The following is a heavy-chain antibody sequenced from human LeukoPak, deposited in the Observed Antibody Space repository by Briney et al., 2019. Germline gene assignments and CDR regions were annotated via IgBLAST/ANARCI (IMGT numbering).Heavy chain of an antibody. CDR2: IKSRPDGGTI. V-gene: IGHV3-15*01. CDR1: GFTFSNAW. J-gene: IGHJ4*02. CDR3: NTGGYYFDF. Sequence: GGSLRLSCAGSGFTFSNAWMNWVRQAPGKGLEWVGRIKSRPDGGTIDYAAPVKGRFTISRDDSKNTVYLQMNSLKTEGTAVYYCNTGGYYFDFWGQGTLVTVSS.